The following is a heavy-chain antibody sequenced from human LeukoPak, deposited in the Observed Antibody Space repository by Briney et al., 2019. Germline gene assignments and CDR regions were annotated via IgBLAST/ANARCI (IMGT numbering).Heavy chain of an antibody. Sequence: SVKVSCKASGGTFSSYAISWVRQAPGQGLEWMGRIIPILGIANYAQKFQGRVTITADKSTSTAYMELSSLRSEDTAVYYCARARTQPSRDSSGYPFDYWGQGTLVTVSS. J-gene: IGHJ4*02. CDR1: GGTFSSYA. V-gene: IGHV1-69*04. D-gene: IGHD3-22*01. CDR2: IIPILGIA. CDR3: ARARTQPSRDSSGYPFDY.